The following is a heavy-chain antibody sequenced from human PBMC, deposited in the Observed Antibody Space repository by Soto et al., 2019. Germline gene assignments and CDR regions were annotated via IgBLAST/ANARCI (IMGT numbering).Heavy chain of an antibody. Sequence: QVQLVESGGGVVQPGRSLRLSCAASGFTFSSYGMHWVRQAPGKGLEWVAVISYDGSNKYYADSVKGRFTISRDNSKNTLYLQMNSLRAEDTAVYYCAKDSESGGYCLLYYYGMDVWGQGTTVTVSS. J-gene: IGHJ6*02. CDR2: ISYDGSNK. V-gene: IGHV3-30*18. D-gene: IGHD3-22*01. CDR3: AKDSESGGYCLLYYYGMDV. CDR1: GFTFSSYG.